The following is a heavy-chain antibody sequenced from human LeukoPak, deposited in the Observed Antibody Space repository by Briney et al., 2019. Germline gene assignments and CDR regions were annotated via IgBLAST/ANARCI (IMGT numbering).Heavy chain of an antibody. V-gene: IGHV1-2*02. CDR3: AREPPIAAAGILDY. CDR2: INPNSGGT. Sequence: ASVKVSCKASGYTFTGCYMHWVRQAPGQGLEWMGWINPNSGGTNYAQRFQGRVTMTRDTSISTAYMELSRLRSDDTAVYYCAREPPIAAAGILDYWGQGTLVTVSS. J-gene: IGHJ4*02. D-gene: IGHD6-13*01. CDR1: GYTFTGCY.